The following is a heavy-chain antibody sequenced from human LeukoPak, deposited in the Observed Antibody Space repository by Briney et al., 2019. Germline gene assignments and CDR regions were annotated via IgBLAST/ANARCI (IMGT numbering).Heavy chain of an antibody. CDR3: ASHTMTSLRYFPL. J-gene: IGHJ2*01. CDR1: GGSISSGSYY. Sequence: SETLSLTCTVSGGSISSGSYYWSWIRQPAGKGLEWIGRIYTSGSTNYNPSLKSRVTISVDTSKNQFSLKLSSVTAADTAVYYCASHTMTSLRYFPLWGRGTLVTVSS. D-gene: IGHD3-3*01. V-gene: IGHV4-61*02. CDR2: IYTSGST.